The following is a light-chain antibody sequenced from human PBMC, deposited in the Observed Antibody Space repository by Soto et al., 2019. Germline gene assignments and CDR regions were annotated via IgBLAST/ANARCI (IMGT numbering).Light chain of an antibody. J-gene: IGKJ5*01. CDR2: KAS. CDR1: QSISNY. V-gene: IGKV1-39*01. CDR3: QQSDGAPIT. Sequence: DIQMTQSPASLSASVGDRVTITCRASQSISNYLNWYQQKPGKAPKLLIYKASSLQSGAPSRFSGSGSGTDFTLTISSLQPDDFATYYCQQSDGAPITFGQGTRLEIK.